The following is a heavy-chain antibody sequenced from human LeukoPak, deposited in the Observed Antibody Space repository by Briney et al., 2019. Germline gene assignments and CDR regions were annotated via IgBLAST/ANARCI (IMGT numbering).Heavy chain of an antibody. CDR2: ISSSSSYI. J-gene: IGHJ4*02. Sequence: GGSLRLSCAASGFTFSSYSMNWVRQAPGKGLEWVSSISSSSSYIYYADSVKGRFTTSRDNAKNSLYLQMNSVRAEDTAVYYCASESGYKPAGGDYWGQGTLVTVSS. V-gene: IGHV3-21*01. D-gene: IGHD5-12*01. CDR3: ASESGYKPAGGDY. CDR1: GFTFSSYS.